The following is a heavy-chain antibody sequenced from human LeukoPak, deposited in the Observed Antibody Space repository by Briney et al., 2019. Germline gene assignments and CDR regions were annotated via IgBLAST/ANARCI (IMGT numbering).Heavy chain of an antibody. D-gene: IGHD3-10*01. CDR2: IYYSGST. J-gene: IGHJ4*02. Sequence: SETLSLTCTVSGGSISSSSYYWGWIRQPPGKRPEWIGSIYYSGSTYYNPSLKSRVTISVDTSKNQFSLKLSSVTAADTAVYYCARRLRGGTGSGSLDYWGQGTLVTVSS. CDR3: ARRLRGGTGSGSLDY. CDR1: GGSISSSSYY. V-gene: IGHV4-39*01.